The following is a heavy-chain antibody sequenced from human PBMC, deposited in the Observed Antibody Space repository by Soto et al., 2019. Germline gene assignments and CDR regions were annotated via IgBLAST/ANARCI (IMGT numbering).Heavy chain of an antibody. D-gene: IGHD1-1*01. V-gene: IGHV1-3*05. J-gene: IGHJ4*02. Sequence: QVQLVQSGAEEKKPGASVKVSCKASGYTFTNNVMHWVRQAPGQRLEWMGWISADNGNTKYSQKFQGRVTITRDTSANTASMELSSLRSEDTAVYYCARGEKSTISDYWGQGTLVTVSS. CDR3: ARGEKSTISDY. CDR1: GYTFTNNV. CDR2: ISADNGNT.